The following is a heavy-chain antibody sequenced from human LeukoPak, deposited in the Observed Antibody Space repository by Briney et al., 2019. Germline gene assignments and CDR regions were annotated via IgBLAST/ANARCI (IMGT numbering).Heavy chain of an antibody. J-gene: IGHJ6*02. Sequence: PSGTLSLTCAVSGESISKNNWWTWVREPPGEGLEWIGAMHHSGPTYYDSSLKSRVTISMDKSKNQFSLRLTSVTAADTAIYYCARDRDGMEVWGQGTTVTIS. CDR1: GESISKNNW. V-gene: IGHV4-4*02. CDR3: ARDRDGMEV. CDR2: MHHSGPT.